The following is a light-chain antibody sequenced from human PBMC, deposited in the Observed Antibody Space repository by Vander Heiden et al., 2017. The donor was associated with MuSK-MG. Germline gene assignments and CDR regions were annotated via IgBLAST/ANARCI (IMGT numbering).Light chain of an antibody. CDR3: QQYDRSSFT. CDR2: AAS. CDR1: PSVSSRY. Sequence: EVVLPQSPDTPSLSPGERATLSCRSSPSVSSRYLAWYQQKRGQAPRLLIYAASSRATGIPDRFSGSGSGTDFTLTISRLEPEDFAVYYCQQYDRSSFTFGPGTKVDIK. V-gene: IGKV3-20*01. J-gene: IGKJ3*01.